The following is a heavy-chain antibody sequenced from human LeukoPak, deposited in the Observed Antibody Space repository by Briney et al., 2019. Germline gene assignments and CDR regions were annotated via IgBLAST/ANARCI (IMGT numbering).Heavy chain of an antibody. D-gene: IGHD3-10*01. CDR2: ISSSSSYI. CDR3: ARDRAFAPRYYYYMDV. Sequence: KPGGSLRLSCAASGFTFSSYSMNWVRQAPGKGLEWVSSISSSSSYIYYADSVKGRFTISRDNAKNSLYLQMNSLRAEDTAVYYCARDRAFAPRYYYYMDVWGKGTTVTVSS. V-gene: IGHV3-21*01. CDR1: GFTFSSYS. J-gene: IGHJ6*03.